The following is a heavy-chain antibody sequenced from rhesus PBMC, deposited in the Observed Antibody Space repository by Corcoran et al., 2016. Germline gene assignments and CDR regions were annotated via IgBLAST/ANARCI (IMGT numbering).Heavy chain of an antibody. CDR3: ARVLSGSWNGGYFEF. CDR1: GFSIRTSGTG. Sequence: QVTLKESGPALVKPTQTLTLTCPFSGFSIRTSGTGLGWIRQPPGKALEWLASIFWNDSKNYSTSLKSRPTISKDTSKNQVCLTMNNMYPVDTATYDCARVLSGSWNGGYFEFWGQGALVTVSS. D-gene: IGHD6-25*01. J-gene: IGHJ1*01. CDR2: IFWNDSK. V-gene: IGHV2-95*01.